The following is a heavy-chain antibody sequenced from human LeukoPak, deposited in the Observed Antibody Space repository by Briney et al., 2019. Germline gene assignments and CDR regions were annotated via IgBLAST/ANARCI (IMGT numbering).Heavy chain of an antibody. J-gene: IGHJ4*02. D-gene: IGHD6-13*01. CDR3: ARGLAGYSSSWLDY. Sequence: ASVKVSCKASGGTFSSYAISWVRQAPGQGLEWMGRIIPIFGTANYAQKFQGRVTITTDESTSTAYMELSSLRSEDTAVYYCARGLAGYSSSWLDYWGQGTLVTVSP. CDR1: GGTFSSYA. V-gene: IGHV1-69*05. CDR2: IIPIFGTA.